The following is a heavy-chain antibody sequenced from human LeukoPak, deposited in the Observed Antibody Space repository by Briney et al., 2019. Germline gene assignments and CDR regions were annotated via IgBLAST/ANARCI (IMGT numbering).Heavy chain of an antibody. CDR2: IIPIFGTA. D-gene: IGHD3-16*01. CDR1: GGTFSSYA. CDR3: ATDLRG. Sequence: ASVKVSCKASGGTFSSYAISWVRQAPGQGLEWMGGIIPIFGTANYAQKFQGRVTMTEDTSTDTAYMELSSLRSEDTAVYYCATDLRGWGQGTLVTVSS. J-gene: IGHJ4*02. V-gene: IGHV1-69*06.